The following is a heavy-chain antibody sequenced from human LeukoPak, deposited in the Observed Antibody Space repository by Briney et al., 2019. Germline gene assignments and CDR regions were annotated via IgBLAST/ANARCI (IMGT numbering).Heavy chain of an antibody. J-gene: IGHJ4*02. D-gene: IGHD6-19*01. V-gene: IGHV3-21*01. CDR2: ISSSSSYI. CDR3: ARGSEYSSGWYYFDY. CDR1: GHPYRSYS. Sequence: GGSLTLSCAASGHPYRSYSMNWARHAPGKGLEWLSSISSSSSYIYYTHSVKRRFTLSRDNAKNSLYLQMNSLRAEDTAVYYGARGSEYSSGWYYFDYWGQGTLVTVSS.